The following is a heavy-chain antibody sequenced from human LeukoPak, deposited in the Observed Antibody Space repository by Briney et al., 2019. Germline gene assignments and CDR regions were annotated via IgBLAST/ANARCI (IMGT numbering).Heavy chain of an antibody. D-gene: IGHD2-2*02. Sequence: GGSLRLSCTASGFTFSSYSFNWVRQAPGKGLEWVSYISSTSIIDYADSVKGRFTISRDNAKDSLYLQMNSLRDEDTAIYYCTRGVCDSTSCYNTYWGQGTLVTVSS. J-gene: IGHJ4*02. CDR1: GFTFSSYS. V-gene: IGHV3-48*02. CDR3: TRGVCDSTSCYNTY. CDR2: ISSTSII.